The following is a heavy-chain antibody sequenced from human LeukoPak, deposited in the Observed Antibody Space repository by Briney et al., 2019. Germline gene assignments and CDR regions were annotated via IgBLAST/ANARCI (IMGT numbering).Heavy chain of an antibody. V-gene: IGHV3-48*03. Sequence: GGSLRLSCAASGFTFSSYEMNWVRQAPGKGLEWASYISSSGSTIYYADSVKGRFTISRDNAKNSLYLQMNSLRAEDTAVYYCARVGTWIQLWLDYWGQGTLVTVSS. CDR3: ARVGTWIQLWLDY. D-gene: IGHD5-18*01. J-gene: IGHJ4*02. CDR2: ISSSGSTI. CDR1: GFTFSSYE.